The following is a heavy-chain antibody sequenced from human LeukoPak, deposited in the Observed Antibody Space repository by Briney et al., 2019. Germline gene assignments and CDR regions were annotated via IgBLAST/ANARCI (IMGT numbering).Heavy chain of an antibody. CDR2: ISYDGSNK. V-gene: IGHV3-30*03. J-gene: IGHJ6*02. Sequence: PGGSLRLSCAASGFTFSSYGMHWVRQAPGKGLEWVAVISYDGSNKYYADSVKGRFTISRDNSKNTLYLQMNSLRAGDTAVYYCARDPTTYSSSWYRFSYYYYGMDVWGQGTTVTVSS. CDR3: ARDPTTYSSSWYRFSYYYYGMDV. CDR1: GFTFSSYG. D-gene: IGHD6-13*01.